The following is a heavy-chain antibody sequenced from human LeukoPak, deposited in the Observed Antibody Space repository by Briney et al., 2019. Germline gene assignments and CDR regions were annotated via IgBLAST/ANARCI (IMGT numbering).Heavy chain of an antibody. CDR2: ISASGGIT. V-gene: IGHV3-23*01. J-gene: IGHJ4*02. Sequence: GGSLRLSCAVSGFTFSNYAMSWVRQAPGKGLKWVSGISASGGITSYVDSVKGRFTISRDNSKNTLDLQMNGLRVEDTAVYYCAKDVSYASGAYQGYFDYWGQGTLVTVSS. CDR1: GFTFSNYA. CDR3: AKDVSYASGAYQGYFDY. D-gene: IGHD3-10*01.